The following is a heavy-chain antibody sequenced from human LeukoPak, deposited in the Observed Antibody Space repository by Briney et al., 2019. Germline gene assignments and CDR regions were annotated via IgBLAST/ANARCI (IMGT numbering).Heavy chain of an antibody. V-gene: IGHV3-21*04. CDR3: AKEDKYSYGPNWFDP. CDR2: ISSSSSYI. Sequence: GGSLRLSCAASGFTFSSYSMNWVRQAPGKGLEWVSSISSSSSYIYYADSVKGRFTISRDNSKNTLYLQMNSLRAEDTAVYYCAKEDKYSYGPNWFDPWGQGTLVTVSS. J-gene: IGHJ5*02. D-gene: IGHD5-18*01. CDR1: GFTFSSYS.